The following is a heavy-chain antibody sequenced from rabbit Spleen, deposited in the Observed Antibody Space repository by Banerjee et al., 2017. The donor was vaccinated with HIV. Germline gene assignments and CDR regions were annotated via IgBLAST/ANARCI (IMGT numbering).Heavy chain of an antibody. CDR2: INASTGKP. D-gene: IGHD1-1*01. V-gene: IGHV1S40*01. Sequence: QSLEESGGGLVQPGGSLKLSCTASGFGFSSSYYMCWVRQAPGKGLEWIACINASTGKPVYATWASGRFTISRTSSTTVTLRMTSLTAADRATYFCARDLVGVIGWNFYLWGPGTLVTVS. CDR1: GFGFSSSYY. J-gene: IGHJ4*01. CDR3: ARDLVGVIGWNFYL.